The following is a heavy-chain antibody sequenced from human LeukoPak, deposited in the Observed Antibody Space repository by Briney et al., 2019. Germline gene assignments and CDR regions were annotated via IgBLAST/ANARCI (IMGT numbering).Heavy chain of an antibody. CDR3: ATGSAGSSYES. CDR2: IFSDDRR. D-gene: IGHD2-8*01. J-gene: IGHJ5*02. V-gene: IGHV3-66*01. CDR1: GFTVSSNF. Sequence: GGSLRLSCAASGFTVSSNFVTWVRQAPGKGLEWVSVIFSDDRRDYADSVKGRFTTSRDSSKNTVFLQVNSLRVEDTAVYYCATGSAGSSYESWGQGTLVTVSS.